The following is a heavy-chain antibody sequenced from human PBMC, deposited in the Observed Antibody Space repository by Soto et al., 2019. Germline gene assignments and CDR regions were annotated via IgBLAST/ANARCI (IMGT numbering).Heavy chain of an antibody. CDR3: ARDGKRVSMVRGFDS. Sequence: QVQLQESGPGLVKPSETMSLTCTVSGGSVSSSSYYWTWLRQPPGKRLEWIGYIYFSGTTEYNPSLKSRVAISFDTSENQFSLKLSSVIAADTAVYYCARDGKRVSMVRGFDSWGQGTLVTVSS. V-gene: IGHV4-61*01. D-gene: IGHD3-10*01. CDR1: GGSVSSSSYY. J-gene: IGHJ4*02. CDR2: IYFSGTT.